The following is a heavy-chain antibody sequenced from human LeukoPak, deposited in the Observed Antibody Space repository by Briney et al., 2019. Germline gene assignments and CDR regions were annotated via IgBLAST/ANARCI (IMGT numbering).Heavy chain of an antibody. Sequence: GGSLRLSCAASGFTFGDYYMSWIRQAPGKGLEWVSYTSSSSSYTNYADSVKGRFTISRDNAKNSLYLQMNSLRAEDTAVYYCASGGYSGYAYFNYWGQGTLVTVSS. CDR3: ASGGYSGYAYFNY. CDR1: GFTFGDYY. V-gene: IGHV3-11*06. D-gene: IGHD5-12*01. J-gene: IGHJ4*02. CDR2: TSSSSSYT.